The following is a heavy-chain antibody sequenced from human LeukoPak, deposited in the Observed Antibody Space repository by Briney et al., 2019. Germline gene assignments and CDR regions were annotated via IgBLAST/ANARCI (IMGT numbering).Heavy chain of an antibody. Sequence: GGSLRLSCAASGFTFSDYGMQWVRQAPGKGLEWVALISTDGSDKDYADSVKGRFTPSRDNSKNTLYLQMNSLRVEDTAVYYCAKDGTRSWFGEATWGQGTLVTVSS. V-gene: IGHV3-30*18. CDR1: GFTFSDYG. CDR3: AKDGTRSWFGEAT. J-gene: IGHJ5*02. D-gene: IGHD3-10*01. CDR2: ISTDGSDK.